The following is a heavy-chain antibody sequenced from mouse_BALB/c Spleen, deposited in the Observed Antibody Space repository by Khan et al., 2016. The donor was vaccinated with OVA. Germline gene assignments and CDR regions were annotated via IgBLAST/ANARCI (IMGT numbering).Heavy chain of an antibody. J-gene: IGHJ2*01. V-gene: IGHV5-9-3*01. CDR1: GFTFNNYA. D-gene: IGHD2-3*01. CDR3: ARQGRIYDGPFDY. CDR2: VSSGGSFT. Sequence: EVELVESGGGLVKPGGSLKLSCAASGFTFNNYAMSWVRQTPEKRLEWVATVSSGGSFTYYPDSVKGRFTISRDNAKNTLYLQMSSLRSEDTAMYYCARQGRIYDGPFDYWGQGTTLTVSS.